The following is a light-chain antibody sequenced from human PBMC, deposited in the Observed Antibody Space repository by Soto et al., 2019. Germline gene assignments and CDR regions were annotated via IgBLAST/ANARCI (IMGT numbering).Light chain of an antibody. J-gene: IGKJ1*01. CDR2: AAS. Sequence: DIQMTQSPSSLSASVGDRVTITCRARQSISNYLNWYQQKPGKAPKLLIYAASNLKSGVPSRFSGSGSGTDFTLTISGLQPEDSATYYCQQSYNARTFGQGTKVEIK. V-gene: IGKV1-39*01. CDR1: QSISNY. CDR3: QQSYNART.